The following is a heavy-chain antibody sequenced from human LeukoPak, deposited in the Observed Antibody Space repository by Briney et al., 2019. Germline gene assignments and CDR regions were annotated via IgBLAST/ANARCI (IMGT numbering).Heavy chain of an antibody. V-gene: IGHV4-4*07. J-gene: IGHJ6*03. CDR2: ISGSGTI. D-gene: IGHD2-15*01. CDR3: ARDVGRYCSGGSCYSGYYYYYMDV. Sequence: SETLSLTCTVSGGSIHSYWSWIRQPAGKGLEWIGRISGSGTITYNPALQSRLTISIDTPKNQFSLKLMSVTAADTAVYYCARDVGRYCSGGSCYSGYYYYYMDVWGKGTTVTISS. CDR1: GGSIHSY.